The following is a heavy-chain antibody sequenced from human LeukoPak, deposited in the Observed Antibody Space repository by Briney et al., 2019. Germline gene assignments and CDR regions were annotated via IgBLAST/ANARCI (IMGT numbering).Heavy chain of an antibody. CDR2: INAGNGNT. Sequence: GASVKVSCKASGYTFTSYAMHWVRQAPGQRLEWMGWINAGNGNTKYSQEFQGRVTITRDTSASTAYMELSSLRSEDMAVYYCASLYGSGSPLDVWGKGTTVTISS. D-gene: IGHD3-10*01. J-gene: IGHJ6*04. V-gene: IGHV1-3*03. CDR3: ASLYGSGSPLDV. CDR1: GYTFTSYA.